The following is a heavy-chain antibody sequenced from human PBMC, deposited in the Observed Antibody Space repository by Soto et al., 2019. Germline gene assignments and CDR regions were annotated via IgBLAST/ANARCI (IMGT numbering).Heavy chain of an antibody. V-gene: IGHV1-18*01. CDR2: ISAYNGNT. Sequence: QVQLVQYGAEVKKPGASVKVSCKASGYPCTSYAISWVRQAPGQGLEWMGWISAYNGNTKYAQKLQGRVTMTTDTSTSSANMELRSLRSDDTAVYYCAREPNYFDYWGQGTLVTVSS. J-gene: IGHJ4*02. CDR1: GYPCTSYA. CDR3: AREPNYFDY.